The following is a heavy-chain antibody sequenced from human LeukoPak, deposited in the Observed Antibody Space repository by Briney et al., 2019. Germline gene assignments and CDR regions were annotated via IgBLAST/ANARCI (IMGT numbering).Heavy chain of an antibody. D-gene: IGHD4-17*01. Sequence: PGGSLRLSCAASGFTFSSYGMHWVRQAPGKGLEWVAAIWFDGSNKYYADSVKGRFTISRDNSKNTLYLQMNSLRAEDTAVYYCEKSGHDYGDYRKYNWFDPWGRGTLVTVSS. CDR1: GFTFSSYG. V-gene: IGHV3-33*06. CDR3: EKSGHDYGDYRKYNWFDP. CDR2: IWFDGSNK. J-gene: IGHJ5*02.